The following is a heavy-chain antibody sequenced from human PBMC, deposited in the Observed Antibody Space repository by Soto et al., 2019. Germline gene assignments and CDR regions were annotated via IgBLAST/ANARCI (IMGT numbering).Heavy chain of an antibody. J-gene: IGHJ4*02. V-gene: IGHV3-72*01. CDR3: VRAPFFSDSSGYTRCLDY. CDR2: SRDKPQGYST. D-gene: IGHD3-22*01. CDR1: GFTLSDHY. Sequence: PGGSLRRSFAGSGFTLSDHYIDWVRQAPGKGLEWVGRSRDKPQGYSTTYAASVKGRFTTSRDESKNSAYLQMNSLKTEDTAVYYCVRAPFFSDSSGYTRCLDYWGQGTLVTVSS.